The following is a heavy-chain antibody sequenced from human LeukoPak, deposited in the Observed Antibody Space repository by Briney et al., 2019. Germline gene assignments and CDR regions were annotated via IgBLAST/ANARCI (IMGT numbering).Heavy chain of an antibody. CDR1: GFTFSSYA. Sequence: PGGSLRLSCAASGFTFSSYAMSWVRQAPGKGLEWVSAISGSGGSTYYADSVKGRFTISRDNSKNTLYLQMNSLRAEDTAVYYCAKDGSTMIVVVIRLDYWDQGTLVTVSS. J-gene: IGHJ4*02. CDR2: ISGSGGST. V-gene: IGHV3-23*01. CDR3: AKDGSTMIVVVIRLDY. D-gene: IGHD3-22*01.